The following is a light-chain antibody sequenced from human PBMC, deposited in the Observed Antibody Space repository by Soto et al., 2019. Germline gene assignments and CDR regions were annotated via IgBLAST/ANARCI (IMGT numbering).Light chain of an antibody. CDR2: GAS. J-gene: IGKJ5*01. CDR3: QQSGSSTIT. Sequence: EIVLKQPPGTLSLSPGERATLSCRASQSVSSSYLAWYQQKHGQAPRLLIYGASSRATGIPDRFSGTVSGTDGTITIGRLEQEDGSVYYCQQSGSSTITFGQGTRLEIK. CDR1: QSVSSSY. V-gene: IGKV3-20*01.